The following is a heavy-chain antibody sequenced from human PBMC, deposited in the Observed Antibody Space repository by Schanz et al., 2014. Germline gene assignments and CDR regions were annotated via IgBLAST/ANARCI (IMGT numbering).Heavy chain of an antibody. J-gene: IGHJ4*02. V-gene: IGHV1-69*02. Sequence: QVQLVQSGAEVKKPGSSVKVSCKASGGTFSSDTFSWVRQAPGQGLEWMGRIVPIAGITNYAQRFQGRVTITADTSTNTAYMELSRLKSDDTAVYYCARAFGGYDPAGALDYWGQGTLVTVSS. CDR2: IVPIAGIT. CDR1: GGTFSSDT. CDR3: ARAFGGYDPAGALDY. D-gene: IGHD5-12*01.